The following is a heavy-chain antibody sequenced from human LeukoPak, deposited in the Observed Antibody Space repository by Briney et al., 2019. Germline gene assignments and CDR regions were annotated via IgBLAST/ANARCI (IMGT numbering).Heavy chain of an antibody. Sequence: SETLSLTCTVSGGSISGYYWRWIRQPAGKGLGCIGRIYTSGSTNYNPSLKSRVTMSVDTSKNQFSLKLSSVTAADTAVYYCARGIYGSGSYYNGGWYFDLWGRGTLVTVSS. CDR3: ARGIYGSGSYYNGGWYFDL. J-gene: IGHJ2*01. CDR1: GGSISGYY. V-gene: IGHV4-4*07. CDR2: IYTSGST. D-gene: IGHD3-10*01.